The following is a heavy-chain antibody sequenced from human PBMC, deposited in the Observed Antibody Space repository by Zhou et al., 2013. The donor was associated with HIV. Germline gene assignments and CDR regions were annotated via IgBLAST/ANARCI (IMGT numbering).Heavy chain of an antibody. V-gene: IGHV3-72*01. D-gene: IGHD4-4*01. CDR1: GFTFSDHY. Sequence: EVQLVESGGGLVQPGGSLRLSCAASGFTFSDHYMDWVRQAPGKGLEWVGRSRSKPKGYTTEYAASVKGRFTISRDDSENSLYLQMNSLKTEDTAMYYCARGYRGFDSWGQGTLVTVSS. CDR2: SRSKPKGYTT. J-gene: IGHJ4*02. CDR3: ARGYRGFDS.